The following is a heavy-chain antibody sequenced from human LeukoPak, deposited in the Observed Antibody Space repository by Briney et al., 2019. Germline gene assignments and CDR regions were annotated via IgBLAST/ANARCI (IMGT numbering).Heavy chain of an antibody. V-gene: IGHV4-59*01. CDR1: GGSISSYY. Sequence: PSETLSLTCTVSGGSISSYYWNWIRQPPGKGLEWIGYIYNSGSTNYNPSLKSRVTVSVDTSKNQFSLKLTSVTAADTAVYYCARFKGYIYGHDAFDIWGQGTMVTVSS. CDR3: ARFKGYIYGHDAFDI. CDR2: IYNSGST. D-gene: IGHD5-18*01. J-gene: IGHJ3*02.